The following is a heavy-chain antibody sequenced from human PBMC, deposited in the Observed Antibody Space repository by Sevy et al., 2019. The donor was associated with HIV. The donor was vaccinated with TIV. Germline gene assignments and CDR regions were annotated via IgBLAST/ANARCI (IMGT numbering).Heavy chain of an antibody. CDR2: IYYSGST. CDR3: ARLLSDIVVVPAAMLNYYYGMDV. J-gene: IGHJ6*02. Sequence: SETLSLTCTVSGGSISSSSYYWGWIRQPPGKGLEWIGSIYYSGSTYYNPSLKSRFTISVDTSKNQFSLRLSYVTAADTAVYYCARLLSDIVVVPAAMLNYYYGMDVWGQGTTVTVSS. V-gene: IGHV4-39*01. CDR1: GGSISSSSYY. D-gene: IGHD2-2*01.